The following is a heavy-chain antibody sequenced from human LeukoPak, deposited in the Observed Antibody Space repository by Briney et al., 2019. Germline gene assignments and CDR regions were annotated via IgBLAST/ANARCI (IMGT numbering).Heavy chain of an antibody. CDR2: ISSSSSYI. CDR3: AKGCSSFAPSQPFYFDY. CDR1: GFTFSSYS. D-gene: IGHD3-10*02. Sequence: GGSLRLSCAASGFTFSSYSMNWVRQAPGKGLEWVSSISSSSSYIYYADSVKGRFTLSRDNAKKSLYLQMNSLRAEETGVYYCAKGCSSFAPSQPFYFDYWGQGTLVTVS. V-gene: IGHV3-21*01. J-gene: IGHJ4*02.